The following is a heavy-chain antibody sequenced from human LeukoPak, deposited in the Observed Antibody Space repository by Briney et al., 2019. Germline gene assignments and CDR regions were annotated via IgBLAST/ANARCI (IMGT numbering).Heavy chain of an antibody. CDR3: AKDLHYYVAMDV. CDR1: GFTFTSYA. Sequence: GGSLRLSCAASGFTFTSYAMSWVRQTPGKGLEWVSFISDSSAGDSTYYADSVRGRFTISRDSSKSTLYLQMNSLRAEDTALYYCAKDLHYYVAMDVWGQGTAVTVSS. CDR2: ISDSSAGDST. V-gene: IGHV3-23*01. J-gene: IGHJ6*02. D-gene: IGHD3-10*02.